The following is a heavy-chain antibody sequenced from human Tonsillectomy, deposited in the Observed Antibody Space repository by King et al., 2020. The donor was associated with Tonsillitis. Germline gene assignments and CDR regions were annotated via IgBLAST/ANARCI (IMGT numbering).Heavy chain of an antibody. CDR2: IYYSGST. CDR3: ARHGDYVPNLPTWFDP. V-gene: IGHV4-39*01. D-gene: IGHD4-17*01. J-gene: IGHJ5*02. Sequence: QLQESGPGLVKPSETLSLTCTVSGDSISGSSYYWGWIRQPPGKGLEWIGNIYYSGSTYYNPSLKSRVTISVDTSKNHFSLKLGSVTAADTAVYYCARHGDYVPNLPTWFDPWGQGTLVTVSS. CDR1: GDSISGSSYY.